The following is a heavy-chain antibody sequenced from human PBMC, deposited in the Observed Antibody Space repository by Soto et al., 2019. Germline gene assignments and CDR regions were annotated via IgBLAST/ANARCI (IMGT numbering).Heavy chain of an antibody. CDR3: ARGRRQQLVRSAASDRFDP. Sequence: QVQLQQWGAGLLRPSETLSLTCAIYGGSFSSYYWSWIRQSPGKGQEWIGEIDHSGSTNYNPSLKIRVNISIDTSKNQFSLRVNSVTAADTAVYYCARGRRQQLVRSAASDRFDPWGQGTQVTVSS. J-gene: IGHJ5*02. V-gene: IGHV4-34*01. D-gene: IGHD6-6*01. CDR2: IDHSGST. CDR1: GGSFSSYY.